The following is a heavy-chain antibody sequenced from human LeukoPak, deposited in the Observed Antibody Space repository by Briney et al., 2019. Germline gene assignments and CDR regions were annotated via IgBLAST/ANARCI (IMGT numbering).Heavy chain of an antibody. CDR3: ARDPTTTRWLYYFDY. CDR1: GFTFSSYV. V-gene: IGHV3-30-3*01. D-gene: IGHD5-24*01. CDR2: ISYDGSNE. Sequence: PGGSLRLSCAASGFTFSSYVMYWVRQAPGKGLEWVALISYDGSNEHYADSVKGRFTISRDNSKNTLYLQMNSLRAEDTALYYCARDPTTTRWLYYFDYRGQGTLVTVSS. J-gene: IGHJ4*02.